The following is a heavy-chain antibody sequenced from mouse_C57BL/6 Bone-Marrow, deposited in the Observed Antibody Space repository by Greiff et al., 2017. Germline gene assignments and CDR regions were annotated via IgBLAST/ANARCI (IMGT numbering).Heavy chain of an antibody. CDR3: ARGLLRPGGY. J-gene: IGHJ2*01. Sequence: DVQLQESGPGLVKPSQSLSLTCSVTGYSITSGYYWNWIRQFPGNKLEWMGYISYDGSNNYNPSLKNRISITRDTSKNQFFLKLNSVTTEDTATYYCARGLLRPGGYWGQGTTLTVSS. V-gene: IGHV3-6*01. D-gene: IGHD1-2*01. CDR2: ISYDGSN. CDR1: GYSITSGYY.